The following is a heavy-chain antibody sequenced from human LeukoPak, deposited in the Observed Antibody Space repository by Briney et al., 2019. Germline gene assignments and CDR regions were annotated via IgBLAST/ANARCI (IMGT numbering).Heavy chain of an antibody. CDR3: AKDSSYSSGWYGDY. Sequence: GGSLRLSCAASGFTFSSYAMSWVRQAPGKGLEWVSAISGSGGSTYYADSVKGQFTISRDNSENTLYLQMNSLRAEDTAVYYCAKDSSYSSGWYGDYWGQGTLVTVSS. D-gene: IGHD6-19*01. CDR2: ISGSGGST. J-gene: IGHJ4*02. CDR1: GFTFSSYA. V-gene: IGHV3-23*01.